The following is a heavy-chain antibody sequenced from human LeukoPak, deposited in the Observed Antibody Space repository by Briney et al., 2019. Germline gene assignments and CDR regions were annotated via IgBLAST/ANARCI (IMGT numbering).Heavy chain of an antibody. V-gene: IGHV3-21*01. J-gene: IGHJ6*02. Sequence: GGSLRLSCAASGFTFSSYSMNWVRQAPGKGLEWVSTISSSSSYIYYEDSLKGRFTISRDNAKNSLYLQMNSLRAEDTAVYYCARDLDYYDSSGYYSGEYYGMDVWGQGTTVTVSS. CDR2: ISSSSSYI. D-gene: IGHD3-22*01. CDR1: GFTFSSYS. CDR3: ARDLDYYDSSGYYSGEYYGMDV.